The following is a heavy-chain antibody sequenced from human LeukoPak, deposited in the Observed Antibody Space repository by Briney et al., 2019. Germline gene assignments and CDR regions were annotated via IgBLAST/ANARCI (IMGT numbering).Heavy chain of an antibody. V-gene: IGHV4-59*01. J-gene: IGHJ4*02. Sequence: SETLSLTCTVSGGSISSYYWSWIRQPPGKGLEWIGYIYHSGDTNYNPSLKSRVTMSLDTSNQFSLKLSSVTAADTAVYYCARGQGYGLLNAVDYWGQGTLVTVSS. CDR2: IYHSGDT. D-gene: IGHD5-18*01. CDR3: ARGQGYGLLNAVDY. CDR1: GGSISSYY.